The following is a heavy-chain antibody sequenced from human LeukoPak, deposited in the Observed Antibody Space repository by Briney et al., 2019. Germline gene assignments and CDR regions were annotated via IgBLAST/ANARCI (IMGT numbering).Heavy chain of an antibody. CDR3: AGGRLVATSKAVAIDY. CDR2: ISYDGSNK. CDR1: GFTFSSYA. J-gene: IGHJ4*02. Sequence: PGGSLRLSCAASGFTFSSYAMHWVRQAPGKGLEWVAVISYDGSNKYYADSVKGRFTISRDNAKNTLYLQMNNLRADDTAVYYCAGGRLVATSKAVAIDYWGQGTLVTVSS. V-gene: IGHV3-30*04. D-gene: IGHD5-12*01.